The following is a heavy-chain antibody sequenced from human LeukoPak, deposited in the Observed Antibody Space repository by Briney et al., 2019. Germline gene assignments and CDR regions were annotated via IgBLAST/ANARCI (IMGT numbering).Heavy chain of an antibody. V-gene: IGHV3-23*01. CDR2: IASSGLNT. CDR1: GFMFRDAA. CDR3: ARDIELST. J-gene: IGHJ3*01. D-gene: IGHD5-12*01. Sequence: PGGSLRLSCAASGFMFRDAAMTWVRQAPGKGLGWVSLIASSGLNTYYADSVRGRFTISRDNSKNTLSLQMNSLRVEDTAIYYCARDIELSTWGLGTLVTVSS.